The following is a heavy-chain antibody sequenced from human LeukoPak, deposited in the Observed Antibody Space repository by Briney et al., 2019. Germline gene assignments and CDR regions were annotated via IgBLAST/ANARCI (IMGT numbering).Heavy chain of an antibody. J-gene: IGHJ4*02. V-gene: IGHV3-30*02. Sequence: GGSLRLSCAASGFTFSTYGMHWVRQAPGKGLEWVAFIRYDGRNKYYADSVKGRFTISRDNSKNTLYLQMNSLRAEDTAVYYCARDGVLRYFDWLLYLDYWGQGTLVTVSS. CDR2: IRYDGRNK. D-gene: IGHD3-9*01. CDR1: GFTFSTYG. CDR3: ARDGVLRYFDWLLYLDY.